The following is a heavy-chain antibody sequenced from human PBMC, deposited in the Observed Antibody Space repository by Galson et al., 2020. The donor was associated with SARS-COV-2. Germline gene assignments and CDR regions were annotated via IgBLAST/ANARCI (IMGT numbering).Heavy chain of an antibody. CDR1: GGSFSGYY. Sequence: SQASETLSLTCAVYGGSFSGYYWGWIRQPPGKGLEWIGEINPTGSINYNPSLTSRVPISKDTSTNQFSLRLRSVPAADTSMYSCARGSRDVTMILMIATSASYYFDFWGQGSLVTVSS. J-gene: IGHJ4*02. D-gene: IGHD3-22*01. V-gene: IGHV4-34*01. CDR2: INPTGSI. CDR3: ARGSRDVTMILMIATSASYYFDF.